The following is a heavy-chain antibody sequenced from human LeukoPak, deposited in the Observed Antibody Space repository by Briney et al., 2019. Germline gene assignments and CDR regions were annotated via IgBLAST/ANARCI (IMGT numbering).Heavy chain of an antibody. CDR1: GFTFSSYG. CDR2: ISYDGSNK. D-gene: IGHD4-17*01. CDR3: AKDLVVTVRYYYYGMDV. J-gene: IGHJ6*02. V-gene: IGHV3-30*18. Sequence: GGSLRLSCAASGFTFSSYGMHWVRQAPGKGLEWVAVISYDGSNKYYADSVKGRFTISRDNSKNTLYLQMNSLRAEDTAAYYCAKDLVVTVRYYYYGMDVWGQGTTVTVSS.